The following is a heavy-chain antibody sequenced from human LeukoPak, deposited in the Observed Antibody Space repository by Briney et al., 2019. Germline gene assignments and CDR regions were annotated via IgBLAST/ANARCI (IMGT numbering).Heavy chain of an antibody. CDR2: ISGSGGST. D-gene: IGHD6-19*01. Sequence: GGSLRLSCAASGFTFSSYAMSWVRQAPGKGLEWVSAISGSGGSTYYADSVKGRFTISRDNSKNSLYLQMNSLRAEDTALYYCAKSIAVAGRLDAFDIWGQGTMVTVSS. J-gene: IGHJ3*02. CDR3: AKSIAVAGRLDAFDI. CDR1: GFTFSSYA. V-gene: IGHV3-23*01.